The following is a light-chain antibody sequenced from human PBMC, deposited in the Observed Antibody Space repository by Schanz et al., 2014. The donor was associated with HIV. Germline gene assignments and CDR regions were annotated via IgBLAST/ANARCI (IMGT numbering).Light chain of an antibody. J-gene: IGKJ4*01. CDR1: QRLSSSY. Sequence: EIVLTQSPGSLSLSPGGRATLSCGASQRLSSSYLAWYQQKSGQAPRLLIYGASNRATGIPDRFSGSGSGTEFTLTISSLQSDDFAVYYCLQRSNWPPLTFGGGTKVEL. CDR3: LQRSNWPPLT. CDR2: GAS. V-gene: IGKV3D-20*02.